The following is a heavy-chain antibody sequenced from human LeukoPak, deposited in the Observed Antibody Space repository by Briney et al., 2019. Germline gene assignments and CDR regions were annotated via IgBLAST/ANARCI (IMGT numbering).Heavy chain of an antibody. Sequence: PVASVTVSCKASGYTFTSYGISWVRQAPGQGLEWMGWISAYNGNTNYAQKLQGRVTMTTDTSTSTAYMELRSLRSDDTAVYYCARVSFSGSYGDYWGQGTLVTVSS. CDR2: ISAYNGNT. V-gene: IGHV1-18*01. CDR3: ARVSFSGSYGDY. J-gene: IGHJ4*02. CDR1: GYTFTSYG. D-gene: IGHD1-26*01.